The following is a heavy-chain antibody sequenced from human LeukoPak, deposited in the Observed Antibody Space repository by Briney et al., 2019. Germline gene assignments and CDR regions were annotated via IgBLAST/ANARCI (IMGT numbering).Heavy chain of an antibody. Sequence: SETLSLTCTVSGGSISSGGYYWSWIRQHPGKGLEWIGYIYYSGSTYYNPSLKSRVTISVDTSKNQFSLKLSSVTAADTAVYYCAGQLWSYSNYPTPHDYWGQGTLVTVSS. J-gene: IGHJ4*02. CDR3: AGQLWSYSNYPTPHDY. CDR2: IYYSGST. CDR1: GGSISSGGYY. V-gene: IGHV4-31*03. D-gene: IGHD4-11*01.